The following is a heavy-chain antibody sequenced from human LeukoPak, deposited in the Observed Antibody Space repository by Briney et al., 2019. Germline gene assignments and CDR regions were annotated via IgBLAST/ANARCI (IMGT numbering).Heavy chain of an antibody. J-gene: IGHJ4*02. V-gene: IGHV4-34*01. CDR1: GGSFGGSFSGYY. Sequence: SSETLTLTCAVYGGSFGGSFSGYYWSWIRQTPGKGLDWIGEINHRADTNYNPSLKSRLTISIDTSKNQFSLKPPSATAADTAVYYCARGSAYGSGTFYRLYYLDYWGQGALVTVSS. D-gene: IGHD3-10*01. CDR2: INHRADT. CDR3: ARGSAYGSGTFYRLYYLDY.